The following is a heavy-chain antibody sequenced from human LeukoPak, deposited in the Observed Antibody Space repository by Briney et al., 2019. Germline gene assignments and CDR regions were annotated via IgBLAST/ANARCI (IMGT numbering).Heavy chain of an antibody. CDR2: INGDGSTT. J-gene: IGHJ1*01. CDR1: GFTFSSYW. D-gene: IGHD3-22*01. V-gene: IGHV3-74*01. Sequence: GGSLRFSCAASGFTFSSYWIHWVRQAPGKGLVWVSRINGDGSTTSYADSVKGGFTISRDNGKNTPYLQMNSLRAEDTAVYYCATGNYYDSRGYYTFGHWGEGTLVTVS. CDR3: ATGNYYDSRGYYTFGH.